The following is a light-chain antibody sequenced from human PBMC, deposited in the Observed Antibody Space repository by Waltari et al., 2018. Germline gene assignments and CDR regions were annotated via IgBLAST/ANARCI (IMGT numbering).Light chain of an antibody. CDR3: QQRRNWPLT. CDR1: QSLSNY. Sequence: DIVLTQSPATLSLSPGESATLSCRASQSLSNYLAWYQQQPGQAPRLLIYDTSNRATGIPARFSGSGFGTDFTLTISSLEPEDFAVYYCQQRRNWPLTFGGGTKVEIK. J-gene: IGKJ4*01. CDR2: DTS. V-gene: IGKV3-11*01.